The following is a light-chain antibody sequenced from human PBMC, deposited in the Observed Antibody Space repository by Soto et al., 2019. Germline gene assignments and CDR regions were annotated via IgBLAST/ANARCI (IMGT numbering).Light chain of an antibody. CDR1: QSVSSGY. V-gene: IGKV3-20*01. CDR2: GAS. CDR3: QQYGGSPIFT. J-gene: IGKJ3*01. Sequence: EIVLTQSPGTLSLSPGERATLSCRASQSVSSGYLAWYQQKPGQAPRLLIYGASSRATGIPDRFSGSGGGTDFTLTISRLEPGDFGVYFCQQYGGSPIFTFGPGTKVDIK.